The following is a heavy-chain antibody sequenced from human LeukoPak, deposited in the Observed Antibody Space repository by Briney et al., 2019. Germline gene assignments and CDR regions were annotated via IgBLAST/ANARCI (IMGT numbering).Heavy chain of an antibody. CDR3: ARSTSPQYYYDSSGSYYFDY. V-gene: IGHV5-51*01. CDR1: GYSFTSYW. D-gene: IGHD3-22*01. Sequence: GESLQISCKGSGYSFTSYWIGWVRQMPGKGLEWMGIIYPGDSDTRYSASFQGQVTISADKSISNAYLQWSSLKASATAMYYCARSTSPQYYYDSSGSYYFDYWGQGTLVTVSS. J-gene: IGHJ4*02. CDR2: IYPGDSDT.